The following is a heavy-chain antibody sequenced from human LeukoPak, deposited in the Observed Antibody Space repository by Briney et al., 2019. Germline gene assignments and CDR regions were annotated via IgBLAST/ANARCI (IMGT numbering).Heavy chain of an antibody. CDR2: ISPGGGPT. CDR1: GFPFSSHG. Sequence: PGGSLRLSCAGSGFPFSSHGMNWVRQAPGKGLEWVSGISPGGGPTYYADSVKGRFTISRGDSKNTLYLQMKNLRAEDTAVYYCAKDGAWLRFDDWGQGILVTVSS. V-gene: IGHV3-23*01. CDR3: AKDGAWLRFDD. J-gene: IGHJ4*02. D-gene: IGHD5-12*01.